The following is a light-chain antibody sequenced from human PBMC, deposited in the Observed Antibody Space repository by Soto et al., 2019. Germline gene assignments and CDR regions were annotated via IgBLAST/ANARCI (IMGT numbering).Light chain of an antibody. J-gene: IGKJ4*01. V-gene: IGKV1-39*01. CDR3: QQSYDVRPS. CDR1: QSLSDY. Sequence: DIQMTQSPSSLSADVGDRVTITCRASQSLSDYLNWYQQKPGKAPNLLIHGASTLQSGVPSRFSGGGSGTEFTLTISSLKPEDFATYYCQQSYDVRPSFGGGTKV. CDR2: GAS.